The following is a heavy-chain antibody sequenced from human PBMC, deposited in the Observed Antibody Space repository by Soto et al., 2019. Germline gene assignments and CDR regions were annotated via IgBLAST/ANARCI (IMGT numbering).Heavy chain of an antibody. D-gene: IGHD6-19*01. Sequence: ASVKVSCKASGYNFTSYGISWVRQAPGQGLEWMGWISPHNDRTKYARRFQDRVTMTTETPTSTVYMELGSLRSDDTAVYYCARDLYYSSGRYFDHDAFDIWGQGTVVTVSS. V-gene: IGHV1-18*01. CDR1: GYNFTSYG. CDR3: ARDLYYSSGRYFDHDAFDI. J-gene: IGHJ3*02. CDR2: ISPHNDRT.